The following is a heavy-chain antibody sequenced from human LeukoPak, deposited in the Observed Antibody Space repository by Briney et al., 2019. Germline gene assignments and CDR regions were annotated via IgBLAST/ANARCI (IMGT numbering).Heavy chain of an antibody. CDR3: ARVRYSYGYDW. D-gene: IGHD5-18*01. V-gene: IGHV3-74*01. J-gene: IGHJ4*02. CDR2: INSDGRRI. Sequence: GGSLRLSCAASGFTFGNYWMHWVRQAPGKGLVWVSRINSDGRRISYADSVKGRFTISRDNAKNTLYLQMNSLRAEDTAVYYCARVRYSYGYDWWGQGTLVTVSS. CDR1: GFTFGNYW.